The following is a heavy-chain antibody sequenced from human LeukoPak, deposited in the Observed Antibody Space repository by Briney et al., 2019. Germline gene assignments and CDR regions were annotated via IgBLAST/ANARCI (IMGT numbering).Heavy chain of an antibody. J-gene: IGHJ4*02. CDR1: GYTFTSYG. D-gene: IGHD2-15*01. CDR2: ISAYNGNT. CDR3: ARVYLVVAATPFDY. Sequence: GASVKVSCKASGYTFTSYGISWVRQAPGQGLEWMGWISAYNGNTNYAQKLQGRVTMTTDTSTSTAYMELRSLRSDDTVVYYCARVYLVVAATPFDYWGQGTLVTVSS. V-gene: IGHV1-18*01.